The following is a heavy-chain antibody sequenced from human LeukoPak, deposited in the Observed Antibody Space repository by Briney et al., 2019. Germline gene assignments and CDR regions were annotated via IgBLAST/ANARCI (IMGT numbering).Heavy chain of an antibody. CDR2: ISGSGGST. CDR1: GFTLSSYA. Sequence: GGSLRLSCAASGFTLSSYAMSWVRQAPGKGLEWVSAISGSGGSTYYADSGKGRLTISRDNSKHTLYLQMTSLRAEDTAVYYCANAGYSSSWNKDYWGQGTLVTVSS. J-gene: IGHJ4*02. CDR3: ANAGYSSSWNKDY. V-gene: IGHV3-23*01. D-gene: IGHD6-13*01.